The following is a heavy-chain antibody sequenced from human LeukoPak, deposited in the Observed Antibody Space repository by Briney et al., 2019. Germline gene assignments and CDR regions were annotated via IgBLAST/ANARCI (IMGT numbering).Heavy chain of an antibody. V-gene: IGHV6-1*01. J-gene: IGHJ4*02. CDR2: TYYRNKWYN. D-gene: IGHD2-21*02. CDR1: GDTFSSNSAA. Sequence: SQTLSLTCAISGDTFSSNSAAWDWLRQSPSRGLEWLGRTYYRNKWYNDYAVCVKSRITIHPDTSKIQFSLQLNSVTPEDTAVDYGARGHGAVTARVFDYWGQGTLVTVSS. CDR3: ARGHGAVTARVFDY.